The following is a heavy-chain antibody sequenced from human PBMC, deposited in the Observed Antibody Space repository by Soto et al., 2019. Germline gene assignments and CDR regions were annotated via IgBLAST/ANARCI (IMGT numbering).Heavy chain of an antibody. CDR3: ARDTGSRWRNYYFNVMDV. CDR2: ISAYDGTT. D-gene: IGHD6-13*01. J-gene: IGHJ6*02. CDR1: GYTFSSDG. Sequence: QVQLVQSGDEVKKPGASVKVSCKASGYTFSSDGITWVRQAPGQGLEWMGWISAYDGTTNYAQKVQDRVTMTTDTYTSTAYMDLGSLRSDDTAVYFCARDTGSRWRNYYFNVMDVWGQGTTVTVSS. V-gene: IGHV1-18*04.